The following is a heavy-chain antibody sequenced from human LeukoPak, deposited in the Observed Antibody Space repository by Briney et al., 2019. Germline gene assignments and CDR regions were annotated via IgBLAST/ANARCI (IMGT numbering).Heavy chain of an antibody. V-gene: IGHV3-30*18. Sequence: GRSLRLSCAASGFTFSSYGMHWVRQAPGKGLEWVAVISYDGSNKYYADSVKGRFTISRDNSKNTLHLQMNSLRAEDTAVYYCAKDRVGYCSGGSCYSEAYWFDPWGQGTLVTVSS. CDR2: ISYDGSNK. CDR3: AKDRVGYCSGGSCYSEAYWFDP. CDR1: GFTFSSYG. D-gene: IGHD2-15*01. J-gene: IGHJ5*02.